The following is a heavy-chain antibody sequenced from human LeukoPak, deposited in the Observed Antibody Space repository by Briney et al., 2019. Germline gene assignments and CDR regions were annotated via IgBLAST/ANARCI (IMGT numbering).Heavy chain of an antibody. D-gene: IGHD1-26*01. J-gene: IGHJ4*02. CDR1: GGSFSVYY. Sequence: KPSETLSLTCAVYGGSFSVYYWSWIRQPPGKGLEWIGEINHSGSTNYNPSLKSRVTISVDTSKNQFSLKLSSVTAADTAVYYCARPIVGALGYYFDYWGQGTLVTVSS. CDR2: INHSGST. V-gene: IGHV4-34*01. CDR3: ARPIVGALGYYFDY.